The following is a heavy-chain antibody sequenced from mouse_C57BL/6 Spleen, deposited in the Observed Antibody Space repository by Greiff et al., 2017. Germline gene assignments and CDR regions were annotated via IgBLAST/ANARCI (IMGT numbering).Heavy chain of an antibody. D-gene: IGHD1-1*01. CDR3: AGYCSSCYAMDD. Sequence: EVKVVESGPELVKPGASVKISCTASGYSFTDYNMNWVKQSNGKSLEWLGVINPNYGTTSYNPKFKGKATLPVDQSSSTAYMQLNSLTSEDSAVYYCAGYCSSCYAMDDWGQGTSVTVSS. CDR2: INPNYGTT. J-gene: IGHJ4*01. CDR1: GYSFTDYN. V-gene: IGHV1-39*01.